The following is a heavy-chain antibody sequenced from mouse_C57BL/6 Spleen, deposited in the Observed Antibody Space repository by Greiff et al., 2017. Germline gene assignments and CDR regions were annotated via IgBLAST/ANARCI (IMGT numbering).Heavy chain of an antibody. CDR3: ARGYDYDGAAWFAY. D-gene: IGHD2-4*01. J-gene: IGHJ3*01. CDR2: IDPSDSET. Sequence: QVQLQQPGAELVRPGSSVKLSCKASGYTFTSYWMHWVKQRPIQGLEWIGNIDPSDSETLYNQKFKDKATLTVDKSSSTAYMQLSSLTSEDSAVYYCARGYDYDGAAWFAYWGQGTLVTVSA. CDR1: GYTFTSYW. V-gene: IGHV1-52*01.